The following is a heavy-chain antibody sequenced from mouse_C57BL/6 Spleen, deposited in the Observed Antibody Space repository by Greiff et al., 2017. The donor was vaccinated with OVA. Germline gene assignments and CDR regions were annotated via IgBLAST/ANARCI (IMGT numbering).Heavy chain of an antibody. D-gene: IGHD2-4*01. CDR2: ISYDGSN. CDR1: GYSITSGYY. J-gene: IGHJ4*01. V-gene: IGHV3-6*01. CDR3: ARWGLRGDYAMDY. Sequence: DVQLQESGPGLVKPSQSLSLTCSVTGYSITSGYYWNWIRQFPGNKLEWMGYISYDGSNNYNPSLKNRISITRDTSKNQFFLKLNSVTTEDTATYYCARWGLRGDYAMDYWGQGTSVTVSS.